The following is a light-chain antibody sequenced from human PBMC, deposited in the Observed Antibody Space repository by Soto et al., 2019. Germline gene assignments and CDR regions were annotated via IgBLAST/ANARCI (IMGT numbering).Light chain of an antibody. CDR1: QSLLHSNGYNY. CDR3: RQSYFILGT. V-gene: IGKV2-28*01. J-gene: IGKJ1*01. CDR2: GAS. Sequence: DIVMTQSPVSLPVTPGEPASIACRYSQSLLHSNGYNYLDWYLQKPGQSPQLLIFGASSLHIGVPSRFSGSGSGTEFTLTISNLLREDFATYYCRQSYFILGTFGRGTKVDIK.